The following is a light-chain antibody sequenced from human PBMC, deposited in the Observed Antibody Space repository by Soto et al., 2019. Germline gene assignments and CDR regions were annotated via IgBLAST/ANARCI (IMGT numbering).Light chain of an antibody. CDR3: QQRSNWPIT. CDR1: QSVSSY. Sequence: EIVLTQSPATLSLSPGERATLSCRTSQSVSSYFAWYQQKPGRAPRLLIYDASSRATGIPARFIGSGSGTDFTLTISRLEPEDFAVDYCQQRSNWPITFGQGTRLEIK. J-gene: IGKJ5*01. V-gene: IGKV3-11*01. CDR2: DAS.